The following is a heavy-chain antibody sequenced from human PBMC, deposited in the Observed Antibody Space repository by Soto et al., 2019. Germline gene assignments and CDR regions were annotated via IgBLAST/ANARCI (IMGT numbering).Heavy chain of an antibody. D-gene: IGHD6-19*01. Sequence: SETLSLTCAVYGGSFSGYYWSWIRQPPGKGLEWIGEINHSGSTNYNPSLKSRVTISVDTSKNQFSLKLNSVTAADTAVYYCASRTGWAQSSYYCDYWSQGTLVTVSS. J-gene: IGHJ4*02. CDR3: ASRTGWAQSSYYCDY. V-gene: IGHV4-34*01. CDR2: INHSGST. CDR1: GGSFSGYY.